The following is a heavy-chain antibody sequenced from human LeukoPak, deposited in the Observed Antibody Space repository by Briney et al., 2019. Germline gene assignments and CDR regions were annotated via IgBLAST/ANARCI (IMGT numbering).Heavy chain of an antibody. CDR2: ISYDGSNK. J-gene: IGHJ4*02. CDR1: GFTFSSYG. CDR3: ASSWGSAIDF. D-gene: IGHD3-16*01. Sequence: GGSLRLSCAASGFTFSSYGMHWVRQAPGKGLEWVAVISYDGSNKYYADSVKGRFTISRDNSKNTLYLQMNSLRAEDTAVYYCASSWGSAIDFWGQGTLVTVSS. V-gene: IGHV3-30*03.